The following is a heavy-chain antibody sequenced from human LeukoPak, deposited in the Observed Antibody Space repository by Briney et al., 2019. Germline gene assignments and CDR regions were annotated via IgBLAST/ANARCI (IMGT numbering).Heavy chain of an antibody. J-gene: IGHJ4*02. CDR3: TRDLYSSGDY. CDR2: INLDGTNT. D-gene: IGHD6-19*01. CDR1: GFTFTNYW. Sequence: PGGSLRLSCTISGFTFTNYWMNWVRQAPGKGLVWVSRINLDGTNTKYADSVKGRFTVFRDNTKSTLYLQMTSLRPEDTAVYYCTRDLYSSGDYWGQGTLVTVSS. V-gene: IGHV3-74*01.